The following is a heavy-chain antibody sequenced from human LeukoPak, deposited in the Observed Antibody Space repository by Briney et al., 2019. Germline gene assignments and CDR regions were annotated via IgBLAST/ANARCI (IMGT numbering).Heavy chain of an antibody. CDR1: GGSISSYF. CDR3: ARAYCGGGSCYSSYFDY. CDR2: IYYSGST. Sequence: PSETLSLTCTVSGGSISSYFWSWIRQPPGKGLEWIGYIYYSGSTNYNPSLKSRVTISVDTSRNQFSLKLSSVTAADTAVYFCARAYCGGGSCYSSYFDYWGQGTLVTVSS. V-gene: IGHV4-59*01. D-gene: IGHD2-15*01. J-gene: IGHJ4*02.